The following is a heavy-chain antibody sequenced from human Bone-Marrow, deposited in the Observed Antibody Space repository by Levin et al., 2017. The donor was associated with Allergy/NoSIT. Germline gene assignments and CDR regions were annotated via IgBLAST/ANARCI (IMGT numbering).Heavy chain of an antibody. Sequence: GESLKISCAAFGLTFNSYWMHWVRQAPGKGLVRVSRINSDGSSTDYADSVKGRFTISRDNARNTLYLQMNSLRAEDTAVYYCARGWYSFDSWGQGTLVTVSS. CDR3: ARGWYSFDS. V-gene: IGHV3-74*01. J-gene: IGHJ4*02. CDR2: INSDGSST. CDR1: GLTFNSYW.